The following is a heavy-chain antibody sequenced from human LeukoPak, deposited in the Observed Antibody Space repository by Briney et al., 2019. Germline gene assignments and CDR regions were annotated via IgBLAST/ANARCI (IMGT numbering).Heavy chain of an antibody. CDR2: ISSSSSYI. Sequence: PGGSLRLSCAASGFTFSSYSMNWVRQAPGKGLEWVSSISSSSSYIYYADSVKGRFAISRDNAKNSLYLQMNSLRAEDTAVYYCARDTGAYYDSGGLDYWGQGTLVTVSS. J-gene: IGHJ4*02. D-gene: IGHD3-22*01. CDR1: GFTFSSYS. V-gene: IGHV3-21*01. CDR3: ARDTGAYYDSGGLDY.